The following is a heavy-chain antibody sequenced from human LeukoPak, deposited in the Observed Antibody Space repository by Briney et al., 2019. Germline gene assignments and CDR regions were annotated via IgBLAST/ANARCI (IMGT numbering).Heavy chain of an antibody. Sequence: PGGSLRLSCAGSGFTFSSHSMHWVRQAPGKGLEWVGRIKSKPNGGTTDYAAPVESRFTISRDDSKNTLYLQMNSLKTEDTAVYYCTTDVVVVVAATASSYWGQGALVTVSS. V-gene: IGHV3-15*01. CDR1: GFTFSSHS. J-gene: IGHJ4*02. D-gene: IGHD2-15*01. CDR2: IKSKPNGGTT. CDR3: TTDVVVVVAATASSY.